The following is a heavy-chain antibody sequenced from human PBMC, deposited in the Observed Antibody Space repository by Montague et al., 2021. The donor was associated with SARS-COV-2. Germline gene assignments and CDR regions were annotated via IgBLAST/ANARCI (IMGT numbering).Heavy chain of an antibody. J-gene: IGHJ6*02. CDR3: ARDPVSITLIVVVRHGMDV. CDR2: ISSSSSTI. D-gene: IGHD3-22*01. CDR1: GFTFSSYN. V-gene: IGHV3-48*02. Sequence: SLRLSCAAPGFTFSSYNMNWVRQAPGKGLEWISYISSSSSTIYYADSVKGRFTISRDNAKNSLYLQMNSLRDDDTAVYYCARDPVSITLIVVVRHGMDVWGQGTTVTVSS.